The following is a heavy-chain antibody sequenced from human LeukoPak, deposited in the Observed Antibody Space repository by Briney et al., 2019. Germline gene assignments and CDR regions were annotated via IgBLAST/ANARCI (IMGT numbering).Heavy chain of an antibody. CDR1: GYTFTSYD. CDR2: MNPNSGNT. J-gene: IGHJ6*02. V-gene: IGHV1-18*01. Sequence: ASVKVSCKASGYTFTSYDINWVRQATGQGLEWMGWMNPNSGNTNYAQKLQGRVTMTTDTSTSTAYMELRSLRSDDTAVYYCASHSSGWSYYYGMDVWGQGTTVTVSS. CDR3: ASHSSGWSYYYGMDV. D-gene: IGHD6-19*01.